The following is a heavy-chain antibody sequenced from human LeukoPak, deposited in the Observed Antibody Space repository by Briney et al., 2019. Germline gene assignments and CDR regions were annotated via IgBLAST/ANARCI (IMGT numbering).Heavy chain of an antibody. CDR3: ARVGAKGGWYFDL. D-gene: IGHD3-10*01. CDR1: GFTFRSYG. Sequence: GGSLRLSCAVSGFTFRSYGMNWVRQAPGKGLEWVSSISSGSSYIYYADSVKGRFTISRDNAKNSLHLQMNSLRADDTAVYYCARVGAKGGWYFDLWGRGTLVTVSS. CDR2: ISSGSSYI. V-gene: IGHV3-21*01. J-gene: IGHJ2*01.